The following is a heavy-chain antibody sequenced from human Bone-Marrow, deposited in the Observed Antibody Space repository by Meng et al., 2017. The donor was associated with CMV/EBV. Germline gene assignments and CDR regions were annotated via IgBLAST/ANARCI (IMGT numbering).Heavy chain of an antibody. J-gene: IGHJ4*02. D-gene: IGHD3-3*01. CDR1: GVTFSRYT. CDR3: ARAGDFGSASYMDY. Sequence: GGSLRLSCAVSGVTFSRYTMVWVHQAPGKGLEWVANIKQDGSEKYYVDSVTGPFTISRDKAKNSVYLQMNSLRAEDTAVYYCARAGDFGSASYMDYWGQGTLVTVSS. CDR2: IKQDGSEK. V-gene: IGHV3-7*01.